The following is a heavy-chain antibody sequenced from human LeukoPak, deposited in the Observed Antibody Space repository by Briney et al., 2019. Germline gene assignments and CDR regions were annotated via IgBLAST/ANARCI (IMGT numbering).Heavy chain of an antibody. Sequence: GGSLRLSCAASGFTFSSYGMHWVRQAPGKGLEWVAVISYDGSNKYYADSVKGRFTISRDNSKNTLYLQMNSLRAEDTAVYYCAKGGLTVTKTVSYFDYWGQRTLVTVSS. J-gene: IGHJ4*02. CDR3: AKGGLTVTKTVSYFDY. CDR2: ISYDGSNK. CDR1: GFTFSSYG. V-gene: IGHV3-30*18. D-gene: IGHD4-17*01.